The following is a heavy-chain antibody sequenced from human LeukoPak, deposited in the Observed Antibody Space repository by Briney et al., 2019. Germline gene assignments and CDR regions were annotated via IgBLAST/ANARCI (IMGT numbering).Heavy chain of an antibody. D-gene: IGHD4-11*01. CDR1: GFTFSSYA. Sequence: GGSLRLSCAASGFTFSSYAMSWVRQAPGKGLEWVSAISGSGDNTYYADSVKGRFTISRDNSKDTLYLQMNSLRAEDTAVYYCAKARARTGPYSNYQDYWGQGTLVTVSS. J-gene: IGHJ4*02. CDR2: ISGSGDNT. V-gene: IGHV3-23*01. CDR3: AKARARTGPYSNYQDY.